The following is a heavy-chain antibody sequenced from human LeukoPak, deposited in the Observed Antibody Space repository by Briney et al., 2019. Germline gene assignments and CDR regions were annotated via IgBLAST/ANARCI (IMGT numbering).Heavy chain of an antibody. J-gene: IGHJ5*02. CDR2: ILSRGSGGTT. CDR1: GLTFTDAW. V-gene: IGHV3-15*01. CDR3: NQISNLPKPFTP. Sequence: GGSLRLSCEVSGLTFTDAWMSWVRQAPGKGLEWVGRILSRGSGGTTDYAAPVKGRFTISRDDSKNAVYLEMYSLKSEDTAIYFCNQISNLPKPFTPWGQGTLVTVPS.